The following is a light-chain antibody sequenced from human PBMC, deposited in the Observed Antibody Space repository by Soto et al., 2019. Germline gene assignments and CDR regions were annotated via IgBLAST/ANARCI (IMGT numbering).Light chain of an antibody. CDR1: QSVSSN. CDR2: GAS. V-gene: IGKV3-15*01. Sequence: EIVLTQSPGTLSLSPGERVTLSCRASQSVSSNFLAWYQQKPGQAPRLLIYGASTRATAIPARFSGSGSGTDFTLTISSLQSEDFAVYYCQQYNNWPPITFGQGTRLEIK. J-gene: IGKJ5*01. CDR3: QQYNNWPPIT.